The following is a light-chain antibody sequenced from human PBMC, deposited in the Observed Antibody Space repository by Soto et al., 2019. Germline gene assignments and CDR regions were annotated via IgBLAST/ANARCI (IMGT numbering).Light chain of an antibody. CDR1: QSISSW. CDR3: QQYNSYVLT. Sequence: DIPMTQSPSTLSASVGDRVTITCRASQSISSWLAWYQQKPGKAPKLLIYRASNLESGVPSRFSGSGSGTDFTLTISSLQPDDFATYYCQQYNSYVLTFGPGTKVEIK. V-gene: IGKV1-5*03. CDR2: RAS. J-gene: IGKJ3*01.